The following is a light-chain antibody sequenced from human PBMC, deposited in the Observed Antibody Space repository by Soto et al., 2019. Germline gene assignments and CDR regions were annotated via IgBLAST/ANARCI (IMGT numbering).Light chain of an antibody. CDR2: GKS. J-gene: IGKJ2*01. V-gene: IGKV3-15*01. Sequence: EIVVTQSPATLSVSPGDRVTLSCTASQNVGINLAWYQQKPGQAPRLLIYGKSTRATGIPARFSGIGSGTEFTLAISSLQSEDFALYYCLQYNDWTYTFGQGTKLEIK. CDR1: QNVGIN. CDR3: LQYNDWTYT.